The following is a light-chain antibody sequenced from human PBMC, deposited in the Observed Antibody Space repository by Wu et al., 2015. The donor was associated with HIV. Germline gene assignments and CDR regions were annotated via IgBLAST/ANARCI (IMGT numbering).Light chain of an antibody. CDR2: DAS. CDR3: QQLNSFPLT. Sequence: IQLTQSPSSLSASIGDRVTITCRASQDIATYLAWYRQIPGKAPRVLIYDASTLQTGVSSRFSGSGSGAEFTLSISGLQREDFAVYYCQQLNSFPLTFGHGTRLEIK. CDR1: QDIATY. V-gene: IGKV1-9*01. J-gene: IGKJ5*01.